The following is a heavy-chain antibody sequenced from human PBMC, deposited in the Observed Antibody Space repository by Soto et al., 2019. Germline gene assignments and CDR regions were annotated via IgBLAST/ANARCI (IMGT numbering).Heavy chain of an antibody. CDR1: GFTFSSYW. D-gene: IGHD1-26*01. Sequence: EVQLVESGGGLVQPGGSLRLSCAASGFTFSSYWMHWVRQAPGKGLVWVSRINSDGSSTSYADSVKGRFTISRDNAKNTLYLQMNSLRAEDTAVYYCARGGPWARKIHAFDIWGQGTMVTVSS. J-gene: IGHJ3*02. CDR2: INSDGSST. V-gene: IGHV3-74*01. CDR3: ARGGPWARKIHAFDI.